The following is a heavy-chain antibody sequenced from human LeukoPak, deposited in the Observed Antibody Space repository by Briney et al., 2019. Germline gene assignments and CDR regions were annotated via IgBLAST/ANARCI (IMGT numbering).Heavy chain of an antibody. V-gene: IGHV3-23*01. J-gene: IGHJ6*02. CDR2: ISGSGVNT. CDR1: GFTFDNYA. CDR3: ARDTSFNYGAHAMDV. D-gene: IGHD4/OR15-4a*01. Sequence: PGGSLRLSCAASGFTFDNYAMNWVRQAPGKGLEWVLRISGSGVNTYYADSVKGRFTISRDNSKNTLYLQLNSLRGEDTAIYYCARDTSFNYGAHAMDVWGQGTTVTVSS.